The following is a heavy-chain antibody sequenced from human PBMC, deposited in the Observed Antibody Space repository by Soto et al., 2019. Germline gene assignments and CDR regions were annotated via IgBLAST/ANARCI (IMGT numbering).Heavy chain of an antibody. CDR3: ARATMVRGPQVY. V-gene: IGHV1-69*06. J-gene: IGHJ4*02. CDR2: IIPIFGTA. CDR1: GGTFSSYA. D-gene: IGHD3-10*01. Sequence: VKVSCKASGGTFSSYAISWVRQAPGQGLEWMGGIIPIFGTANYAQKFQGRVTITADKSTSTAYMELSSLRSEDTAVYYCARATMVRGPQVYWGQGTLVTVSS.